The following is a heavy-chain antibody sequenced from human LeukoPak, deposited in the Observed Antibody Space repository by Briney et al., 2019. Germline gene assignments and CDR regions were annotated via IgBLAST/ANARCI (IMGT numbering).Heavy chain of an antibody. D-gene: IGHD3-10*01. CDR3: ARDIVSGSGSLDY. Sequence: GGSLRLSCAASRFSFSNYWMHSVRQAPGKGLVWVSRVKSDGSDPSYADSVKGRFTISRDNAENMLYLQMNTLGAEDTAVYYCARDIVSGSGSLDYWGQGTLVTVSS. CDR2: VKSDGSDP. V-gene: IGHV3-74*01. CDR1: RFSFSNYW. J-gene: IGHJ4*02.